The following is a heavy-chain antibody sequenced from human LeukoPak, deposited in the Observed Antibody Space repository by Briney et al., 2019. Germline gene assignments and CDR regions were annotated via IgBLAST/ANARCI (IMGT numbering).Heavy chain of an antibody. V-gene: IGHV4-39*07. J-gene: IGHJ4*02. CDR2: INHSGST. D-gene: IGHD3-16*02. Sequence: SETLSLTCTVSGSSISSSSYYWSWIRQPPGKGLEWIGEINHSGSTNYNPSLKSRVTISVDTSKNQFSLKLSSVTAADTAVYYCARGPYVWGSYRPLNRLDYWGQGTLVTVSS. CDR1: GSSISSSSYY. CDR3: ARGPYVWGSYRPLNRLDY.